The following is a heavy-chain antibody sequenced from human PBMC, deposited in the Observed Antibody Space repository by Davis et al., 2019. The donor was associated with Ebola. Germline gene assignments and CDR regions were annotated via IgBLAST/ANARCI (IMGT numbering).Heavy chain of an antibody. Sequence: GGSLRLSCKGSGYSFTSYWISLVRQMPGKGLEWMGRIDPSDSYTNSNTAFQGHVTISADKSISTAYLQWSSLKASDTAMYYCSSGSWRLGYYGKDVWGQGTTVTVSS. CDR3: SSGSWRLGYYGKDV. CDR2: IDPSDSYT. CDR1: GYSFTSYW. D-gene: IGHD6-13*01. V-gene: IGHV5-10-1*01. J-gene: IGHJ6*02.